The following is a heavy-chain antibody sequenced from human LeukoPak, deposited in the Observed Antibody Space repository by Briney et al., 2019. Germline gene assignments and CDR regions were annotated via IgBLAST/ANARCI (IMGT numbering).Heavy chain of an antibody. V-gene: IGHV3-13*01. CDR3: EGRIFDT. J-gene: IGHJ3*02. CDR1: GFTFSRHD. Sequence: PGGSLRLSCVAFGFTFSRHDRHWVRQAPGKGLEWVAGIDITGDTYYPASVKGRFTISRDNAKNSVYLQMNSLRAEDTAVYYCEGRIFDTWGQGSMVTVSS. CDR2: IDITGDT. D-gene: IGHD2-15*01.